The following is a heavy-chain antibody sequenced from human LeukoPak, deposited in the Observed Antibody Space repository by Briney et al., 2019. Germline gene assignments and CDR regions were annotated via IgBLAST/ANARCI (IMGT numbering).Heavy chain of an antibody. CDR2: VSGRAYST. Sequence: GGSLRLSCAASGFTFSSYGMHWVRQAPGKGLEWVSAVSGRAYSTYYADSVKGRFTISRDNSKNTLYLQMNSLRAEDTAVYYCARSLWGNDAFDIWGQGTMVTVSS. CDR3: ARSLWGNDAFDI. CDR1: GFTFSSYG. D-gene: IGHD3-10*01. J-gene: IGHJ3*02. V-gene: IGHV3-NL1*01.